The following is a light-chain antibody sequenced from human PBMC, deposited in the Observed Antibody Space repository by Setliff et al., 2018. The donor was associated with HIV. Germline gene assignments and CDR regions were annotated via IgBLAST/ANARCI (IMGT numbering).Light chain of an antibody. CDR2: EVS. CDR1: SSDIGGYNY. Sequence: SALAQPASVSGSPGQSITISCTGTSSDIGGYNYVSWYQQHPGKAPKLMIYEVSNRPSGASNRFSGSKSANTASLTISGLQAEDEANYYCSSYTSNNTFWVFGGGTKVTVL. V-gene: IGLV2-14*01. CDR3: SSYTSNNTFWV. J-gene: IGLJ3*02.